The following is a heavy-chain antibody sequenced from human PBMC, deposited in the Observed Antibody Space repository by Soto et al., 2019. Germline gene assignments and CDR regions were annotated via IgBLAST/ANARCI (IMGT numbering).Heavy chain of an antibody. Sequence: QVQLVQSGAEVKKPGASVRVSCKASGYTFTSYDIYWVRQATVQGLGWMGWMNPFSGNAVYTQKFQDRVTMTRDTSINTAYMEMSGLRSEDTAVYYCTRGQGNHWGQGSLVTVSS. CDR1: GYTFTSYD. CDR2: MNPFSGNA. CDR3: TRGQGNH. V-gene: IGHV1-8*01. J-gene: IGHJ4*02.